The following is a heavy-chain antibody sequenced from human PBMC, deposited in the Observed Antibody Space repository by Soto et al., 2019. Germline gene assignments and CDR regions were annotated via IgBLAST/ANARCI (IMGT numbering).Heavy chain of an antibody. CDR2: IYHFGST. V-gene: IGHV4-30-2*01. D-gene: IGHD5-12*01. Sequence: QLQLQESGSGLVKPSQTLSLTCAVSGGSISSGGYSWSWIRQPPGKGLEWIGYIYHFGSTYYNPSIESRVTFSVDRSKNQFSLKLSSVTAADTAMYYCARGVAMSIPYYFDYWGQGTLVTVSS. CDR3: ARGVAMSIPYYFDY. J-gene: IGHJ4*02. CDR1: GGSISSGGYS.